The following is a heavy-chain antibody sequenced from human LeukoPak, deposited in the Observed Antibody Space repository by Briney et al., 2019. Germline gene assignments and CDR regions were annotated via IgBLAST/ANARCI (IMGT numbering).Heavy chain of an antibody. V-gene: IGHV3-66*02. CDR1: GFIVNSYA. CDR2: IYSDGVT. CDR3: ARDRAEGKTWVEFDP. Sequence: QPGGSLRLSCAASGFIVNSYAMSWVRQATGKGLAWVSLIYSDGVTQYADSVKGRFTISRDNSKNTLYLQMNSLRDEDTAVYFCARDRAEGKTWVEFDPWGQGTLVTVSS. J-gene: IGHJ5*02.